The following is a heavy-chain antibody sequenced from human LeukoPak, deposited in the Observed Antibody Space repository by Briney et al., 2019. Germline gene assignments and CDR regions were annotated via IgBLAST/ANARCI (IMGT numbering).Heavy chain of an antibody. J-gene: IGHJ4*02. D-gene: IGHD3-22*01. CDR2: IYYSGST. CDR3: ATQNLFYYDSSGPFDY. Sequence: SETLSLTCTVSGGSISGGGYYWSWIRQHPGKGLEWIGYIYYSGSTYYNPSLKSRVTISVDTSKNQFSLKLSSVTAADTAVYYCATQNLFYYDSSGPFDYWGQGTLVTVSS. V-gene: IGHV4-31*03. CDR1: GGSISGGGYY.